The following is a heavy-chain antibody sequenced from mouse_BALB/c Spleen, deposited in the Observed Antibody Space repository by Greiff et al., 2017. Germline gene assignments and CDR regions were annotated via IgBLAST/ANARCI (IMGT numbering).Heavy chain of an antibody. CDR1: GFTFSSYA. CDR2: ISSGGST. CDR3: ARDGTYYAMDY. Sequence: EVKLVESGGGLVKPGGSLKLSCAASGFTFSSYAMSWVRQTPEKRLEWVASISSGGSTYYPDSVKGRFTISRDNARNILYLQMSSVRSEDTAMYCCARDGTYYAMDYWGQGTSVTVSS. D-gene: IGHD2-1*01. V-gene: IGHV5-6-5*01. J-gene: IGHJ4*01.